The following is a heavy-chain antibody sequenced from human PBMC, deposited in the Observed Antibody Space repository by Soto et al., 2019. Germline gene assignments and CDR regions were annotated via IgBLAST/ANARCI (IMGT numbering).Heavy chain of an antibody. CDR3: TTADVHCNGVRCYGVPMDV. V-gene: IGHV3-66*01. D-gene: IGHD2-15*01. CDR2: IQSGGST. J-gene: IGHJ6*04. CDR1: GFSVNSKY. Sequence: EVQLVESGGDLVQPGGSLRLSCAASGFSVNSKYMSWVRQAPGKGLEWVSLIQSGGSTYYAGSVKGRFTISRDFSENTMVHQMNSLSVEDTAVYSCTTADVHCNGVRCYGVPMDVWGKGTTVPVSP.